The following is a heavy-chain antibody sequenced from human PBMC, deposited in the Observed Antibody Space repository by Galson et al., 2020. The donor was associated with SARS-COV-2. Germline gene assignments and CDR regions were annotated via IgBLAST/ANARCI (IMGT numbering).Heavy chain of an antibody. CDR2: ISSGGGRS. CDR3: AGGHNFGEFTY. D-gene: IGHD5-18*01. J-gene: IGHJ4*02. Sequence: GGSLRLSCEAAKFTFSSHAMSWVRQAPGKGLEFVATISSGGGRSFYASSLKDRCTISRDNYKGTLSLQMDRLTREDTAVYYCAGGHNFGEFTYWGQGMLVTVSS. V-gene: IGHV3-64*01. CDR1: KFTFSSHA.